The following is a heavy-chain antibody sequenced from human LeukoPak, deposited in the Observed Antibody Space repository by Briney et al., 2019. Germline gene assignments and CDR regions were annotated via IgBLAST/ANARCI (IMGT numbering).Heavy chain of an antibody. CDR3: ARGEEWELVDDTFDS. D-gene: IGHD1-26*01. V-gene: IGHV3-21*01. J-gene: IGHJ3*02. CDR1: GFTFSSYS. Sequence: GGSLRLSCAASGFTFSSYSMNWVRQAPGKGLVWVSSISSSSSFIYYADSVRGRFTISRDNAKNSLYLQMNSLRAEDTAVYYCARGEEWELVDDTFDSWGQGTMVTVSS. CDR2: ISSSSSFI.